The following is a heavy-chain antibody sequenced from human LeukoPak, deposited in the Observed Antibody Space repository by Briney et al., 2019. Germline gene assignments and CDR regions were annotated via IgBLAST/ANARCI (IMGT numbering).Heavy chain of an antibody. Sequence: ASVKVSCKASGYTFTGYYMHWVRQASGQGLEWMGWINPNSGGTNYAQKFQGWVTMTRDTSISTAYMELSRLRSDDTAVYYCARGGYTDYYFDYWGQGTLVTVSS. CDR1: GYTFTGYY. CDR2: INPNSGGT. J-gene: IGHJ4*02. V-gene: IGHV1-2*04. CDR3: ARGGYTDYYFDY. D-gene: IGHD3-22*01.